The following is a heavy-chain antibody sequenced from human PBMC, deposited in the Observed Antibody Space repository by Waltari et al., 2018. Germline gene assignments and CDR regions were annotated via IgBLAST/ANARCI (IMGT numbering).Heavy chain of an antibody. D-gene: IGHD3-3*01. CDR2: IYYSGST. CDR1: GGSISSSSYY. Sequence: QLQLQESGPGLVKPSETLSLTCTVSGGSISSSSYYWGWIRQPPGKGLEWIGSIYYSGSTDYNPSLRSRVTISVDTSKNQFSLTLSSVTAADTAVYYCARDRLLGDFWSGYFDYWGQGTLVTVSS. CDR3: ARDRLLGDFWSGYFDY. J-gene: IGHJ4*02. V-gene: IGHV4-39*07.